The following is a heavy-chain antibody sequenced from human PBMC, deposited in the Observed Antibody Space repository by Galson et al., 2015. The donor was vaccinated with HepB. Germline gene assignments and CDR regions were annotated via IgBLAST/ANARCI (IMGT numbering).Heavy chain of an antibody. CDR3: ARCTLDSSGYYESDY. J-gene: IGHJ4*02. V-gene: IGHV2-70*11. CDR1: GFSLSTSGMC. Sequence: PALVKPTPPLTLTCTFSGFSLSTSGMCVSWIRQPPGKALEWLARIDWDDDKYYSTSLKTRLTISKDTSKNQVVLTMTNMDPVDTATYYCARCTLDSSGYYESDYWGQGTLVTVSS. D-gene: IGHD3-22*01. CDR2: IDWDDDK.